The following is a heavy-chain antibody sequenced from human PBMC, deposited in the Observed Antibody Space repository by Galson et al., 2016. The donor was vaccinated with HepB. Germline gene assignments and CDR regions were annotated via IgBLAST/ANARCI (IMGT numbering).Heavy chain of an antibody. CDR3: ARSDSSGSDHDNYGMDV. V-gene: IGHV3-7*03. D-gene: IGHD3-22*01. CDR1: GFTFSRYW. J-gene: IGHJ6*02. CDR2: INRDGSQK. Sequence: SLRLSCAASGFTFSRYWMSWVRQAPGKGLEWVAIINRDGSQKYFVDSVKGRFTISRDSAKNSLYLQMNSLRAEDTAVYYCARSDSSGSDHDNYGMDVWGQGTTVTISS.